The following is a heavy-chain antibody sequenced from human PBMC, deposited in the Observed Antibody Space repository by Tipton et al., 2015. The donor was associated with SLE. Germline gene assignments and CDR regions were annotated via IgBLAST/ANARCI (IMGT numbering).Heavy chain of an antibody. Sequence: LSLTCTVSGGPISSYYWTWIRQPPGKGLEWIGYSYYSGSTIYNPSLKSRVTMSIDTSKNLFSLKLNSVTAADTAVYYCATGYSASQDYFDSWGRGTLVTVSS. CDR1: GGPISSYY. CDR2: SYYSGST. D-gene: IGHD5-12*01. V-gene: IGHV4-59*01. CDR3: ATGYSASQDYFDS. J-gene: IGHJ4*02.